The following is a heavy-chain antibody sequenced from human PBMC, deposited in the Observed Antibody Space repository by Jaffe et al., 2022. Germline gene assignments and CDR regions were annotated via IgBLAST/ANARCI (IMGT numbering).Heavy chain of an antibody. D-gene: IGHD6-13*01. CDR3: ARFAAAHDNYYYYMDV. J-gene: IGHJ6*03. Sequence: QVQLQESGPGLVKPSETLSLTCTVSGDSISSYFWSWIRQPPGKGLEWIGYIYYSGSTNYNPSLKSRVTTSLDTSKNQFSLRLSSVTAADTAVYYCARFAAAHDNYYYYMDVWGKGTTVTVSS. CDR1: GDSISSYF. V-gene: IGHV4-59*01. CDR2: IYYSGST.